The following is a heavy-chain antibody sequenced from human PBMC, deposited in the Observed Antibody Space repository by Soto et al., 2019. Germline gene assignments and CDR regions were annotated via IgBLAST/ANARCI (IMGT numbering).Heavy chain of an antibody. CDR2: LYYSGST. D-gene: IGHD3-9*01. CDR3: ARRADYDTNWFDP. Sequence: PSETLSLTCNVSGGSISSIRFYWGWIRQPPGKGLEWIGSLYYSGSTYYNPSLKSRVTISIDTSTNQFSLKLRSVTAADTAVYYCARRADYDTNWFDPWGQGILVTVSS. V-gene: IGHV4-39*01. J-gene: IGHJ5*02. CDR1: GGSISSIRFY.